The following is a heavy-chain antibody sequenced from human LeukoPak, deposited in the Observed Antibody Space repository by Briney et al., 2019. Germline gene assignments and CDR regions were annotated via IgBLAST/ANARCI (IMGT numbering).Heavy chain of an antibody. CDR3: ARRARATAGGDYFDY. D-gene: IGHD6-13*01. J-gene: IGHJ4*02. CDR2: IYYNGNT. V-gene: IGHV4-59*08. Sequence: SETLSLTCTVPGGSISSYYWTWIRQAPVKGLEWIGYIYYNGNTNYNPSLNSRVTISLDTSRSQFSLKLSSVTVADTAVYYCARRARATAGGDYFDYWGQGTLVTVSS. CDR1: GGSISSYY.